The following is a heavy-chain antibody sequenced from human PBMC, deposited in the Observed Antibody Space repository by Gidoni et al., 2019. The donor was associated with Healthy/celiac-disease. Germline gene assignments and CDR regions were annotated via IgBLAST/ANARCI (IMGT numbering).Heavy chain of an antibody. J-gene: IGHJ6*02. CDR3: AKDRVVVTAYYYYGMDV. CDR1: GFTFSSYG. CDR2: ISYDGSNK. V-gene: IGHV3-30*18. Sequence: QVQLVESGGGVVQPGRSLRLSCAASGFTFSSYGMHWVRQAPGKGLEWVAVISYDGSNKYYADSVKGRFTISRDNSKNTLYLQMNSLRAEDTAVYYCAKDRVVVTAYYYYGMDVWGQGTTVTVSS. D-gene: IGHD2-21*02.